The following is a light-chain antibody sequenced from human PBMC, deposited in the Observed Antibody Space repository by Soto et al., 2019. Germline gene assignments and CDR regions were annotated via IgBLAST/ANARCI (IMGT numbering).Light chain of an antibody. CDR3: QQYNNWPSLIT. J-gene: IGKJ5*01. Sequence: EIVLTQSPATLSLSPGERATLSCRASQSVSSYLAWYQQKPGQAPRLLIYGASTRATGIPARFSGSGSGTEFTLTISRLQSEDFAVYYCQQYNNWPSLITFGQGTQREIK. V-gene: IGKV3-15*01. CDR2: GAS. CDR1: QSVSSY.